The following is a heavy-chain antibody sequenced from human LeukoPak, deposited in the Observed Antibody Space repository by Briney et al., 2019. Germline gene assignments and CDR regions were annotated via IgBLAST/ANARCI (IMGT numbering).Heavy chain of an antibody. CDR3: AREVLLWFGELSQFDY. V-gene: IGHV4-38-2*02. Sequence: PSETLSLTCAVSGYSISSGYYWGWIRQPPGKGLEWIGSIYHSGSTYYNPSLKSRVTISVDTSKNQFSLKLSSVTAADTAVYYCAREVLLWFGELSQFDYWGQGTLVTVSS. D-gene: IGHD3-10*01. CDR1: GYSISSGYY. J-gene: IGHJ4*02. CDR2: IYHSGST.